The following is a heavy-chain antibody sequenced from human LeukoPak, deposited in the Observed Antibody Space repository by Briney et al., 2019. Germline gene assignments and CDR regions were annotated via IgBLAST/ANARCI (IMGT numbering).Heavy chain of an antibody. V-gene: IGHV4-59*08. CDR1: GGSISGYY. D-gene: IGHD3-10*02. Sequence: PSETLSLTCTVSGGSISGYYWSWIRQPPGKGLEWIGYIYYSGSTNYNPSLKSRVTISVDTSKNQFSLKLSSVTAADTAVYYCARYGPMVGLESWGQGTLVTVSS. CDR2: IYYSGST. CDR3: ARYGPMVGLES. J-gene: IGHJ4*02.